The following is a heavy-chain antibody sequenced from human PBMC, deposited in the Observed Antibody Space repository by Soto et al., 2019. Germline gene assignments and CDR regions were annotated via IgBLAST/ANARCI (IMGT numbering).Heavy chain of an antibody. Sequence: QVQLVQSGAEVKKPGSSVKVSCKASGGTFSSYAISWVRQAPGQGLEWMGGIIPIFGTANYAQKFQGRVTITADESTSTAYMELSSLRSEDTAVYYCARSLKRVRGVIFIPFDPWGQGTLVTVSS. CDR1: GGTFSSYA. D-gene: IGHD3-10*01. V-gene: IGHV1-69*01. CDR3: ARSLKRVRGVIFIPFDP. CDR2: IIPIFGTA. J-gene: IGHJ5*02.